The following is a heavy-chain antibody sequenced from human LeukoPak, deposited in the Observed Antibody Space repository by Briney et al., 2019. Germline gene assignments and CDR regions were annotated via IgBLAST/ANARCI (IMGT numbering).Heavy chain of an antibody. CDR3: ARDRGVRGGAVNWFDP. CDR1: GFTFSSYG. D-gene: IGHD3-10*01. CDR2: ISSSSSYK. Sequence: GRSLRLSCAASGFTFSSYGMHWVRQAPGKGLEWVSSISSSSSYKYYADSLKGRFTISRDNAKNSLYLQMNSLRAEDTAVYYCARDRGVRGGAVNWFDPWGQGTLVTVSS. V-gene: IGHV3-21*01. J-gene: IGHJ5*02.